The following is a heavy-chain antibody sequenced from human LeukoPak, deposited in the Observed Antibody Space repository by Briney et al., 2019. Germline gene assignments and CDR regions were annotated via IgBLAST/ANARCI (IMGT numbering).Heavy chain of an antibody. V-gene: IGHV3-23*01. CDR2: ISGSGGST. Sequence: PGGSLRLSCAASGFTFSSYAMSWVRQAPGKGLEWVSAISGSGGSTYYADSVKGRFTISRDNSENTLYLQMNSLRAEDTAVYYCARPLNCSSTSCYAFDIWGQGTMVTVSS. CDR1: GFTFSSYA. D-gene: IGHD2-2*01. J-gene: IGHJ3*02. CDR3: ARPLNCSSTSCYAFDI.